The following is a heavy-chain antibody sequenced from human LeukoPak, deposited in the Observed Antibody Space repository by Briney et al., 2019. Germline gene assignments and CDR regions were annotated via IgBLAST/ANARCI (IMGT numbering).Heavy chain of an antibody. D-gene: IGHD6-6*01. CDR2: IYYSGST. J-gene: IGHJ4*02. V-gene: IGHV4-59*12. CDR3: AREYSSSSGRGI. CDR1: GGSISSYY. Sequence: SETLSLTCTVSGGSISSYYWSWIRQPPGKGLEWIGYIYYSGSTNYNPSLKSRVTISVDTSKNQFSLKLSFVTAADTAVYYCAREYSSSSGRGIWGQGTLVTVSS.